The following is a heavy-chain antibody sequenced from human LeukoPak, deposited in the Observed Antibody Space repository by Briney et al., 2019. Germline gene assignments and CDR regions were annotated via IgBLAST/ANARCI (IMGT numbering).Heavy chain of an antibody. V-gene: IGHV4-59*01. CDR3: ARAVGGWDDHLDY. CDR2: IYYSGST. D-gene: IGHD1-1*01. Sequence: PSETLSLTCTVSGGSISSDYWSWIRQPPGKGLEWIGYIYYSGSTNYNPSLKSRVTISVDTSKNQFSLKLSSVTAADTAVYYCARAVGGWDDHLDYWGQGTLVTVSS. CDR1: GGSISSDY. J-gene: IGHJ4*02.